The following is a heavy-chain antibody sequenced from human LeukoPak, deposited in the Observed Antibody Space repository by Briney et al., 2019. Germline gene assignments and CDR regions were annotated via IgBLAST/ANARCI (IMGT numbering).Heavy chain of an antibody. J-gene: IGHJ4*02. D-gene: IGHD3-9*01. CDR2: INTNTGNP. CDR1: GYTFTSYY. Sequence: ASVKVSCKASGYTFTSYYMHWVRQAPGQGLEWMGWINTNTGNPTYAQGFTGRFVFSLDTSVSTAYLQISSLKAEDTAVYYCARDNQPYDILTGYYASPWDYWGQGTLVTVSS. CDR3: ARDNQPYDILTGYYASPWDY. V-gene: IGHV7-4-1*02.